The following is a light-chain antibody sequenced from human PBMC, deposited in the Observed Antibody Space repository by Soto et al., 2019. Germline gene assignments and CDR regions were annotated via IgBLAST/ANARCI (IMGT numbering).Light chain of an antibody. CDR3: HAYDYSLTASV. J-gene: IGLJ3*02. V-gene: IGLV1-40*01. CDR1: TSNLGAGYD. CDR2: GNR. Sequence: QSVLTQPPSVSGAPGQRVTLSCSGNTSNLGAGYDVHWYQQLPGAAPKLVIFGNRNRLSGVPERFSGSKSGTSASLAITGLLAEDEADYYCHAYDYSLTASVFGGGPKLTVL.